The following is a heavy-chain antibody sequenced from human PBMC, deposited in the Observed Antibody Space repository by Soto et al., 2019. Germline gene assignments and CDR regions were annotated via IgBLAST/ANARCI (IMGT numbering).Heavy chain of an antibody. CDR2: IYYSGST. V-gene: IGHV4-30-4*02. CDR3: ARGIDEDTAMSPFDY. CDR1: GGSISSGDHY. Sequence: SETLSLTCTVSGGSISSGDHYWSWIRQPPGKGLEWIGYIYYSGSTYYNPSLKSRVTISVDTSKNQFSLKLSSVTAADTAVYYCARGIDEDTAMSPFDYWGQGTLVTVSS. J-gene: IGHJ4*02. D-gene: IGHD5-18*01.